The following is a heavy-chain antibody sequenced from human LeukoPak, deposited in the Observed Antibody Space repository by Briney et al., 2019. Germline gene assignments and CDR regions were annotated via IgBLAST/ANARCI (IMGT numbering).Heavy chain of an antibody. CDR3: ARETRAAAVWFDP. CDR2: MNPNSGNP. Sequence: ASVKVSCKPSVYAFTRYDINGVPRAPEQGLGWMGWMNPNSGNPGYAQKFKGRVTITRNTSISTAYMELSSLRSEDTAVYYCARETRAAAVWFDPWGQGTLVTVSS. D-gene: IGHD6-13*01. CDR1: VYAFTRYD. J-gene: IGHJ5*02. V-gene: IGHV1-8*03.